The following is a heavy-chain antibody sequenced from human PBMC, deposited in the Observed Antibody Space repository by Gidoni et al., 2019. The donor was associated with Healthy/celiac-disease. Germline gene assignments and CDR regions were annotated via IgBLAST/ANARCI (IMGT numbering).Heavy chain of an antibody. CDR3: TTHSSSWSKTFDY. CDR2: IKSKTDGGTT. CDR1: GFTFSNAW. V-gene: IGHV3-15*01. D-gene: IGHD6-13*01. J-gene: IGHJ4*02. Sequence: EVQLVESGGGLVKPAGSLRLSCAAEGFTFSNAWMSWVRQAPGKGLEWVGRIKSKTDGGTTDYAAPVKGRFTISRDDSKSTLYLQMNSRKTEDTAVYYCTTHSSSWSKTFDYWGQGTLFTVSS.